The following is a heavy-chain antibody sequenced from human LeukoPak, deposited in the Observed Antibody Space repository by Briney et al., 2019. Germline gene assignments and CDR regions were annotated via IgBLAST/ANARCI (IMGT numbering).Heavy chain of an antibody. CDR3: ARGGPDYGDHVYY. J-gene: IGHJ4*02. Sequence: SETLSLTCTVSGGSISSSSYYWGWIRQPPGKGLEWIGSIYYSGSTYYNPSLKSRVTISVDTSKNQLSLKLSSVTAADTAVYYCARGGPDYGDHVYYWGQGTLVTVSS. D-gene: IGHD4-17*01. CDR1: GGSISSSSYY. CDR2: IYYSGST. V-gene: IGHV4-39*07.